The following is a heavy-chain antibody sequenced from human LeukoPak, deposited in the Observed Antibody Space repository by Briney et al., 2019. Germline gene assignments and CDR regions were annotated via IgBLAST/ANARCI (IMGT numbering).Heavy chain of an antibody. J-gene: IGHJ4*02. V-gene: IGHV1-18*04. D-gene: IGHD2-21*02. Sequence: GASVKVSCKASGYTFTSYGISWVRQAPGQGLEWMGWISTHNGNTNYAQKLQDRVTMTTETSTSTAYMELRSLRSDDTAVYYCARAGDPRDYFDYWGQGILVTVSS. CDR1: GYTFTSYG. CDR2: ISTHNGNT. CDR3: ARAGDPRDYFDY.